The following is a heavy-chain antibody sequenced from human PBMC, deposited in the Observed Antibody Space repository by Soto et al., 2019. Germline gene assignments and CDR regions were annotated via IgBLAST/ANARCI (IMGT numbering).Heavy chain of an antibody. V-gene: IGHV4-59*12. Sequence: PSETLSLTCTVSGGSISSYYWSWIRQPPGKGLEWIGYIYYGGSTNYNPSLKSRVTISVDTSKNQFSLQLNAVTPEDTAVYYCAREGGDSSSWYFDYWGQGTLVTVSS. D-gene: IGHD6-13*01. CDR1: GGSISSYY. J-gene: IGHJ4*02. CDR3: AREGGDSSSWYFDY. CDR2: IYYGGST.